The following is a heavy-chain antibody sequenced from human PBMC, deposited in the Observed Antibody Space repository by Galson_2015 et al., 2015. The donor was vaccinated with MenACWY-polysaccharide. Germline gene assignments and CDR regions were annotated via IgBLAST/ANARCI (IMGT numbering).Heavy chain of an antibody. CDR1: GYTFTSYA. D-gene: IGHD1-26*01. CDR2: INTGNGNM. CDR3: ARDVSTEEGAPTRGFDY. J-gene: IGHJ4*02. V-gene: IGHV1-3*04. Sequence: SVKVSCKASGYTFTSYAMFWVRQAPGQRLECLGWINTGNGNMKCSQKFPGRVTITRDTSGTTAYMEMSSLRSEDTAVYYCARDVSTEEGAPTRGFDYWGQGTLVTVSS.